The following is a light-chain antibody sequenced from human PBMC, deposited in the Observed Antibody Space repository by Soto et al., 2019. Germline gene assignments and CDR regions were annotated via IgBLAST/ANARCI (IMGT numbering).Light chain of an antibody. V-gene: IGKV3-15*01. Sequence: EVVMTQSPATLSVSPGERATLSCRASQSIRTDLAWYQQKPGQAPSLLIFSASTRATGVPARFSGSGSGTDFTLTISRLEPEDFAVYYCQQYGSSPPTFGQGTKVDIK. CDR2: SAS. CDR1: QSIRTD. CDR3: QQYGSSPPT. J-gene: IGKJ1*01.